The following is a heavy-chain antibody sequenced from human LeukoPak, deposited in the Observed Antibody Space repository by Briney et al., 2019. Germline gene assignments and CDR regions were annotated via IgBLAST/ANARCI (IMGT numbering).Heavy chain of an antibody. CDR3: AREPTGRNLRKYRSWNDYDI. J-gene: IGHJ3*02. CDR1: GFSFHTYD. CDR2: ISEVSDAI. Sequence: GGSLRLSCAASGFSFHTYDMNWARQAPGKGLEWVSSISEVSDAIYYTDSVKGRFTISRSNADNSLFLQMNSLRVEATAVYYCAREPTGRNLRKYRSWNDYDIWGQGTLVTVSS. V-gene: IGHV3-48*04. D-gene: IGHD3-16*02.